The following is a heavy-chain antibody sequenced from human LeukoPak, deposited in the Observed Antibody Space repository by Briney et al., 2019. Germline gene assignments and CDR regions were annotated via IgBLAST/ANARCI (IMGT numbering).Heavy chain of an antibody. CDR2: VYYTGST. V-gene: IGHV4-61*08. CDR1: GGSISSGAYY. J-gene: IGHJ4*02. Sequence: SETLSLTCTVSGGSISSGAYYWSWIRQPPGKGLEWIGYVYYTGSTNYNPSLKSRVSMSVDRSKNQFSLNLSSVTAADTAVYYCARGRLSSASDFDYWGQGTLVTVSS. D-gene: IGHD6-6*01. CDR3: ARGRLSSASDFDY.